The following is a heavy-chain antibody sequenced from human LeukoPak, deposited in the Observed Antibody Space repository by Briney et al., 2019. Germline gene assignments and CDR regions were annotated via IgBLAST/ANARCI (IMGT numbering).Heavy chain of an antibody. Sequence: SETLSLTCTVSGGSISSYYWSWIRQPPGKGLEWIGYIYYSGSTNYNPSLKSRVTISVDTSKNQFSLKLSSVTAADTAVYYCARDRGLSSGGQHQTFNYWGQGPLVTVS. CDR3: ARDRGLSSGGQHQTFNY. V-gene: IGHV4-59*01. J-gene: IGHJ4*02. D-gene: IGHD6-19*01. CDR2: IYYSGST. CDR1: GGSISSYY.